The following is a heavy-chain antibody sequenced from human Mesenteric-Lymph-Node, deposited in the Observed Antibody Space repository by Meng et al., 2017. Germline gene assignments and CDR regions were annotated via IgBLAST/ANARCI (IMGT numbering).Heavy chain of an antibody. CDR1: GGSFSSGDSY. V-gene: IGHV4-30-4*01. CDR3: ARGPTTYFDY. D-gene: IGHD4-17*01. J-gene: IGHJ4*02. CDR2: IYYSGST. Sequence: QVRLQQWGAGLLKPSETLSLICAVCGGSFSSGDSYWSWIRQPPGKGLEWIGYIYYSGSTYYNPSLRSRITISVDTSKNQFSLRLRSVTAADTAVYYCARGPTTYFDYWGQGTLVTVSS.